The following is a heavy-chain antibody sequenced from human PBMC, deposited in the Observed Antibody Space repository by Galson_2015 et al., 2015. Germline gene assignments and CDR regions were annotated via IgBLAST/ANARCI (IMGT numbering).Heavy chain of an antibody. D-gene: IGHD5-24*01. Sequence: SLRLSCAASGFTFDDYAMHWVRHAPGKGLEWVSGISWNSGSIGYADSVKGRFTISRDNAKNSLYLQMNSLRAEDTALYYCAKDIIERDGYNPGRAFDIWGQGTMVTVSS. CDR2: ISWNSGSI. J-gene: IGHJ3*02. CDR1: GFTFDDYA. V-gene: IGHV3-9*01. CDR3: AKDIIERDGYNPGRAFDI.